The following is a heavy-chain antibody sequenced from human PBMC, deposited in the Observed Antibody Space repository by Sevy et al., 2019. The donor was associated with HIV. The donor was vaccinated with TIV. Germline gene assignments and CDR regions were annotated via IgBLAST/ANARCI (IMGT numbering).Heavy chain of an antibody. CDR3: VREDNNAPRTLLSFDI. CDR1: GYIFSDYN. V-gene: IGHV1-2*06. CDR2: INPNSGVT. D-gene: IGHD1-20*01. Sequence: ASVKVSCKTTGYIFSDYNMHWVRQAPGQGLEWMALINPNSGVTIYAQKFRGRVSLTRDTSMSTAYMELSALTSDDTAVYYCVREDNNAPRTLLSFDIWGQGKMVNVSS. J-gene: IGHJ3*02.